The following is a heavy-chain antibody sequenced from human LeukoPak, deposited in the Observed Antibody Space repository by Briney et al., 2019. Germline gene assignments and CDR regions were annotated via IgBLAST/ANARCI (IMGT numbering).Heavy chain of an antibody. CDR1: GFTFSSYG. CDR2: ISYDGSNK. Sequence: GRSLRLSCVASGFTFSSYGMHWVRQAPGKGLEWVAVISYDGSNKYYADSVKGRFTIYRDNSKNTLYLQMNSLRAEDTAVYYCAKSTASGYSNDYWGQGTLVTVSS. J-gene: IGHJ4*02. CDR3: AKSTASGYSNDY. V-gene: IGHV3-30*18. D-gene: IGHD3-22*01.